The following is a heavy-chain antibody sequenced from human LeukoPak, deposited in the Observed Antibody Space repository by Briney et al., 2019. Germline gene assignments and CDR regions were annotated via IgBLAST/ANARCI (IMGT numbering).Heavy chain of an antibody. D-gene: IGHD7-27*01. CDR1: GYTFTGYY. V-gene: IGHV1-2*02. CDR2: INPNSGGT. Sequence: ASVKVSCKASGYTFTGYYMHWVRQAPGQGLEWMGWINPNSGGTNYAQKFQDRVTMTRDTSIRTAYMELSRLTFDDTAVYYCARLTGDREFDYWGQGTLVTVSS. CDR3: ARLTGDREFDY. J-gene: IGHJ4*02.